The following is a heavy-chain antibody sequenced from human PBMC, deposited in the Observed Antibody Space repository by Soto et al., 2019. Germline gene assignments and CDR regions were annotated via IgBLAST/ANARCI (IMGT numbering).Heavy chain of an antibody. CDR2: IVPMLGTS. Sequence: QERLVQSGAEVRKPGSSVKVSCNVTGGTSTRYAINWVRQAPGQGLEWMGGIVPMLGTSKYAQKFQGRVTITADTSTNIAYMELRSLRSEDTAVYYCIRGSEYDFWSGYLWGQGTLVSVSS. CDR1: GGTSTRYA. V-gene: IGHV1-69*06. D-gene: IGHD3-3*01. J-gene: IGHJ4*02. CDR3: IRGSEYDFWSGYL.